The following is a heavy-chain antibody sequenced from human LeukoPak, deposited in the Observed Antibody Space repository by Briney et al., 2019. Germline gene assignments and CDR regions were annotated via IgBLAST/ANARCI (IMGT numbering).Heavy chain of an antibody. CDR1: GFTFSSYA. D-gene: IGHD4-17*01. V-gene: IGHV3-23*01. CDR3: AKVGDYARHYYFDY. CDR2: ISGSGGST. Sequence: PGGSLRLSCAASGFTFSSYAMSWVRQAPGRGLEWVSAISGSGGSTYYADSVKGRFTISRDNSKNTLYLQMNSLRAEDTAVYYCAKVGDYARHYYFDYWGQGTLVTVSS. J-gene: IGHJ4*02.